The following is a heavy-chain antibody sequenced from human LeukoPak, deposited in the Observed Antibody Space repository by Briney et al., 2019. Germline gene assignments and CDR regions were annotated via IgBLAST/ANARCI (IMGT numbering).Heavy chain of an antibody. J-gene: IGHJ3*02. CDR3: ALGIVGATDDDAFDI. V-gene: IGHV1-69*13. CDR2: IILIFGTA. Sequence: SVKVSCKASGGTFSIYAISWVRQAPGQGLEWMGGIILIFGTANYAQKFEGRVTITADESTSTAYMELSSLRSEDTAVYYCALGIVGATDDDAFDIWGQGTMVTVSS. D-gene: IGHD1-26*01. CDR1: GGTFSIYA.